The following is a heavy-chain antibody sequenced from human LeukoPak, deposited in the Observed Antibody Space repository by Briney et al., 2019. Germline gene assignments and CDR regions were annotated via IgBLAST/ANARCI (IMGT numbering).Heavy chain of an antibody. CDR1: GGSFSGYY. Sequence: SETLSLTCAVYGGSFSGYYWSWSRQPPGKGLEWIGEINHSGSTNYNPSLKSRVTISVDTSKNQISLKLSSVTAADTAVYYCARLTYVWGSYRHRREYSKMDVWGKGTTVTISS. V-gene: IGHV4-34*01. D-gene: IGHD3-16*02. J-gene: IGHJ6*04. CDR2: INHSGST. CDR3: ARLTYVWGSYRHRREYSKMDV.